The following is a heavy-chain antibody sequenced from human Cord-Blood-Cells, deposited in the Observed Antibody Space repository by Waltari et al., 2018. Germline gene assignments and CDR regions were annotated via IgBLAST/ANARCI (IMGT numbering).Heavy chain of an antibody. Sequence: QVQLVQSGAEVKKPGASVKVSCKASGYTFTSYGISWVRQAPGQGLEWMGWISAYNGNTNYAQKLKGRVTMTTETSTSTAYMELRSLRSDDAAVYYCARNEAGGGSYYYYYYGMDVWGQGTTVTVSS. D-gene: IGHD1-26*01. CDR3: ARNEAGGGSYYYYYYGMDV. CDR1: GYTFTSYG. J-gene: IGHJ6*02. V-gene: IGHV1-18*01. CDR2: ISAYNGNT.